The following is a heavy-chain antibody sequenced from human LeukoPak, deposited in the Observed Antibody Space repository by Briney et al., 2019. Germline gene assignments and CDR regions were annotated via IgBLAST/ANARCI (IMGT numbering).Heavy chain of an antibody. CDR2: ISNSGSTI. V-gene: IGHV3-48*04. J-gene: IGHJ5*02. CDR3: TRGIGFDP. CDR1: GFTFSSYS. Sequence: GGSLRLSCAASGFTFSSYSMNWVRQAPGKGLEWVSYISNSGSTIFYADSVKGRFTISRDNAKNSLYLQLNSLRAEDTAVYYCTRGIGFDPWGQGTLVTVSS. D-gene: IGHD3-10*01.